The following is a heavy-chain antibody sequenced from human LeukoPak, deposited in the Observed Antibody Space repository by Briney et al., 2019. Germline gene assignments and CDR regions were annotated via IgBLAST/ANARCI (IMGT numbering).Heavy chain of an antibody. CDR2: IYSGGST. J-gene: IGHJ5*02. CDR3: ASSSGNYNNWFDP. D-gene: IGHD1-26*01. Sequence: PAGPLRLSCAASGFTVSSNYMTWVRQAPGRGLQWVSVIYSGGSTYYADSVKGRFTISRDNSKNTLYLQMNSLRAEDTAVYYCASSSGNYNNWFDPWGQGTLVTVSS. V-gene: IGHV3-66*01. CDR1: GFTVSSNY.